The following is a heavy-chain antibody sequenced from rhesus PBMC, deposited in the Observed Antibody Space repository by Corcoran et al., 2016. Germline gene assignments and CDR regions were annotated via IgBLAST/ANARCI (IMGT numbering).Heavy chain of an antibody. Sequence: EVQLVESGGGLVQPGGSLRLSCVASGFTFSSFDMSWVRQAPGKGLEWVSYISYTCKPIYYAASVKGRFTISRDNAKNSLSLQMSSLRAEDTAVYYCTREPLFITGTTYRFFDYWGQGVLVTVSS. CDR1: GFTFSSFD. CDR2: ISYTCKPI. V-gene: IGHV3-136*01. J-gene: IGHJ4*01. D-gene: IGHD1-7*02. CDR3: TREPLFITGTTYRFFDY.